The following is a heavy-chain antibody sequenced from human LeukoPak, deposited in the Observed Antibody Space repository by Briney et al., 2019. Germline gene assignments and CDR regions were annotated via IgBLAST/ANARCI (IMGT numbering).Heavy chain of an antibody. CDR2: LTGSGRGA. CDR3: TKIPATDPIDF. J-gene: IGHJ4*02. CDR1: GFTLNMYA. Sequence: GGSLRLSCAASGFTLNMYAMNWVRQAPGKGLDWVSSLTGSGRGAYYAPSVKGRFTMSRDDSKNTLYLQMNSLRPDDTAVYYCTKIPATDPIDFWGQGTLVTVSS. D-gene: IGHD6-13*01. V-gene: IGHV3-23*01.